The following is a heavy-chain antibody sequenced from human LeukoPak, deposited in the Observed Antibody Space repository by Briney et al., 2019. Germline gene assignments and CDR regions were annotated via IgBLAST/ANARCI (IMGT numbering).Heavy chain of an antibody. CDR1: GFTFSSYG. V-gene: IGHV3-30*02. CDR3: ARRGIAAADFDY. J-gene: IGHJ4*02. Sequence: PGGSLRLSCAASGFTFSSYGMHWVRQAPGKGLEWVAFIRYDGSNKYYADSVKGRFTISRDNSKNTLYLQMNSLRAEDTAVYYCARRGIAAADFDYWGQGTLVTVSS. CDR2: IRYDGSNK. D-gene: IGHD6-13*01.